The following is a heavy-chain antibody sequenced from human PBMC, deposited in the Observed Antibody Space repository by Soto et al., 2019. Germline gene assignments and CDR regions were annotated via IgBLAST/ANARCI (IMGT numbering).Heavy chain of an antibody. V-gene: IGHV4-39*01. CDR3: ARGHTTGGHTDS. D-gene: IGHD3-16*01. J-gene: IGHJ4*02. CDR1: GGSISSSSYY. CDR2: IYYSGST. Sequence: SETLSLTCTVSGGSISSSSYYWGWIRQPPGKGLEWIGSIYYSGSTYYNPSLKSRVTISVDTSKNQFSLKLSSVTAADTAVYYCARGHTTGGHTDSWGQGPLVAVS.